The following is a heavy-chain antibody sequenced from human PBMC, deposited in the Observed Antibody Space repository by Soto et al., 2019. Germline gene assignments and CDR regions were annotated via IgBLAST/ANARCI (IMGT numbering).Heavy chain of an antibody. V-gene: IGHV1-69*02. CDR2: IIPILGIA. CDR3: ARGFVDCSGGSCYPEGVDY. CDR1: GGTFSSYT. J-gene: IGHJ4*02. Sequence: QVQLVQSGAEVKKPGSSVKVSCKASGGTFSSYTISWVRQAPGQGLEWMGRIIPILGIANYAQKFQGRVTITADKSTSTAYMELSSLRSEDTAVYYCARGFVDCSGGSCYPEGVDYCGQGTLVTVSS. D-gene: IGHD2-15*01.